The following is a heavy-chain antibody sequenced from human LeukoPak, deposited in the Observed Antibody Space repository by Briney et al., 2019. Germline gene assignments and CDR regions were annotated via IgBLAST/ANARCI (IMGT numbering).Heavy chain of an antibody. CDR3: AKVSGSYRFFDY. CDR1: GFTVSTNS. CDR2: IYSGGST. Sequence: GGSRRLSCAASGFTVSTNSVNWVRQAPGKGLEWISVIYSGGSTYYADSVKGRFTISRDNSKNTLYLQMNSLRAEDTAVYYCAKVSGSYRFFDYWGQGTLVTVSS. V-gene: IGHV3-53*01. D-gene: IGHD3-16*02. J-gene: IGHJ4*02.